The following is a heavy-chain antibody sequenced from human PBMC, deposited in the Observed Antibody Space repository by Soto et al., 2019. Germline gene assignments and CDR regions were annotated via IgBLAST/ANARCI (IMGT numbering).Heavy chain of an antibody. CDR2: IYSGGTT. Sequence: EVQLVESGGGLIQPGGSLRLSCAVSGFTVRANYMSWVRQAPGKGLEWVSVIYSGGTTYYADSVKGRFIISRDISKNSLYLQMNILRAADTAVYSCHGYGYWGQGTLVTVSS. CDR3: HGYGY. CDR1: GFTVRANY. J-gene: IGHJ4*02. V-gene: IGHV3-53*01. D-gene: IGHD5-12*01.